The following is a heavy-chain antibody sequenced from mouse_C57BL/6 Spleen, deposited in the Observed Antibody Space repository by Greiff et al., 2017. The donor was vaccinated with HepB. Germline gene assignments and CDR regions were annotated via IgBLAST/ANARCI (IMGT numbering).Heavy chain of an antibody. J-gene: IGHJ4*01. CDR1: YFAFMASA. CDR3: ARSKDCGNYGGYAMDY. CDR2: FTMYSDAT. D-gene: IGHD2-1*01. Sequence: LVESGAELVRPGSSVKLSCKDSYFAFMASAMHWVKQRPGHGLEWIGSFTMYSDATEYSENFKGKATLTANTSSSTAYVELSSLTSEDSAVYYCARSKDCGNYGGYAMDYWGQGTSVTVAS. V-gene: IGHV1-49*01.